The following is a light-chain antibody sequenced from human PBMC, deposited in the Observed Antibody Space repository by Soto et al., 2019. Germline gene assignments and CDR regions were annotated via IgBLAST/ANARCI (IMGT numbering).Light chain of an antibody. CDR3: CSYTTSNTRQIV. J-gene: IGLJ1*01. CDR2: DVS. CDR1: SSDVGGYNY. V-gene: IGLV2-14*03. Sequence: QSVLTQPASVSGSPGQSITISCTGTSSDVGGYNYVSWYQRHPGKAPKLMICDVSNRPSGVSNRFSGSKSGNTASLTISGLQPEDEADYYCCSYTTSNTRQIVFGTGTKVTVL.